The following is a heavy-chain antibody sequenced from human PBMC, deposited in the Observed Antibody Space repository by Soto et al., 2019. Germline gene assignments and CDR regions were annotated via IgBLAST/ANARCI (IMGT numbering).Heavy chain of an antibody. V-gene: IGHV3-30*18. Sequence: QVQLVESGGGVVQPGRSLRLSCAASGFTFSSYGMHWVRQAPGKGLEWVAVISYDGSNKYYADSVKGRFTISRDNSKNTLDLQMISLSAEDTAVYYCAKDVAWGRDGYFPFDYWGQGILVTVSA. CDR3: AKDVAWGRDGYFPFDY. D-gene: IGHD5-12*01. J-gene: IGHJ4*02. CDR1: GFTFSSYG. CDR2: ISYDGSNK.